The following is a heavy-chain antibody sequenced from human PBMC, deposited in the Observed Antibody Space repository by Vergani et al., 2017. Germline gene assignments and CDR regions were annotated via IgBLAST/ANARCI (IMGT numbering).Heavy chain of an antibody. J-gene: IGHJ3*02. CDR3: AKEWTRRSAFDI. CDR1: GFTFSSYA. CDR2: ISYDGSNK. Sequence: QVQLVESGGGVVQPGGSLRLSCAASGFTFSSYAMSWVRQAPGKGLEWVAVISYDGSNKYYADSVKGRFTISRDNSKNTLYLQMNSLRAEDTAVYYCAKEWTRRSAFDIWGQGTMVTVSS. D-gene: IGHD3/OR15-3a*01. V-gene: IGHV3-30*18.